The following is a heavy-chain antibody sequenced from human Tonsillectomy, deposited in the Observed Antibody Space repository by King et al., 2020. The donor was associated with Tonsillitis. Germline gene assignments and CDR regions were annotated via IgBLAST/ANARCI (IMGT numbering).Heavy chain of an antibody. Sequence: VQLVESGGGLVQPGGSLRLSCAASGFTFSSYWMSWVRQAPGKGLEWVANIKQDGSEKYYVYSVKGRFTFSRDNAKNSLYLQMNSLRAEDTAVYYCARDRVAAKGGMDVWGQGTTVTVSS. D-gene: IGHD6-25*01. V-gene: IGHV3-7*01. J-gene: IGHJ6*02. CDR2: IKQDGSEK. CDR3: ARDRVAAKGGMDV. CDR1: GFTFSSYW.